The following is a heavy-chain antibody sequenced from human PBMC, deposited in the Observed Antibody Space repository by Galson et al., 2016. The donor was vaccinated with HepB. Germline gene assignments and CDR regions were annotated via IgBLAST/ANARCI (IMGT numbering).Heavy chain of an antibody. CDR2: IYPGDSDT. J-gene: IGHJ4*02. V-gene: IGHV5-51*01. CDR1: GYSFTTYW. Sequence: SGAEVKKPGESLKISCKGSGYSFTTYWIAWVRQMPGKGLEWIGTIYPGDSDTRYSPSFQGQVIISADKSITTAYLQLSSLKASDTAMYYCARHGRGPYSNSWYDFWGQGSLVSVSS. D-gene: IGHD6-19*01. CDR3: ARHGRGPYSNSWYDF.